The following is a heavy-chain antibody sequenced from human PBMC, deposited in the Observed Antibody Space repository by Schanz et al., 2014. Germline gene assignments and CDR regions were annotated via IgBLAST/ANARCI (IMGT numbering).Heavy chain of an antibody. CDR2: IGVDGTTT. CDR1: GFAFSIYG. Sequence: EVQLLESGGGLVQPGGSLRLSCLASGFAFSIYGMNWLRQAPGKGLEWVSVIGVDGTTTYYADSVKGRFTISRDNSKNTLYLQMNSLRPEDTAVYYCAKYRGYYRVSGSYRELEYWGQGTLVTVSS. D-gene: IGHD3-10*01. V-gene: IGHV3-23*01. J-gene: IGHJ4*02. CDR3: AKYRGYYRVSGSYRELEY.